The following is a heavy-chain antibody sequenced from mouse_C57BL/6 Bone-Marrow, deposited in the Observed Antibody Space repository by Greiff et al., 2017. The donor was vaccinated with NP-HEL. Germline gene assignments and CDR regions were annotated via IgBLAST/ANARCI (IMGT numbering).Heavy chain of an antibody. V-gene: IGHV2-2*01. J-gene: IGHJ2*01. CDR3: ARNWGYLGFFDY. CDR2: LWSGGST. D-gene: IGHD3-1*01. CDR1: GFSLTSYG. Sequence: VKLMESGPGLVQPSQSLSITCTVSGFSLTSYGVHWVRQSPGKGLEWLGVLWSGGSTDYNAAFISRLSISKDNSKSQVFFKMNSLQADDTAIYYCARNWGYLGFFDYWGQGTTLTVSS.